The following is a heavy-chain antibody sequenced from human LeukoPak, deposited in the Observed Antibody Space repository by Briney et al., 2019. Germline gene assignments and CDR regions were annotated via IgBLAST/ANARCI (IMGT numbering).Heavy chain of an antibody. CDR3: AKVFGTYGTFDI. D-gene: IGHD3/OR15-3a*01. Sequence: GGSLRLSCAASGFTFSSYAMSWVRQAPGKGLEWVSAISGSGGSTYYGDSVKGRFTISRDNSKNTQYLQMNSLRAEDTAVYYCAKVFGTYGTFDIWGQGTMVTVSS. CDR2: ISGSGGST. CDR1: GFTFSSYA. V-gene: IGHV3-23*01. J-gene: IGHJ3*02.